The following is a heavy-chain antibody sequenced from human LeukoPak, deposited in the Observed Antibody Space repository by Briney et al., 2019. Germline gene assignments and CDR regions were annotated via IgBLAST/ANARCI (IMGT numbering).Heavy chain of an antibody. CDR1: GFTFSSYG. V-gene: IGHV3-33*01. J-gene: IGHJ4*02. CDR2: IWYDGSDK. Sequence: GGSLRLSCAASGFTFSSYGMHWVRQAPGKGLEWVAVIWYDGSDKYYTDSVKDRFTISRDNSKNTLYLQMNSLRAEDTAVYYCARGSPYYYDSSGYYNYWGQGTLVTVSS. D-gene: IGHD3-22*01. CDR3: ARGSPYYYDSSGYYNY.